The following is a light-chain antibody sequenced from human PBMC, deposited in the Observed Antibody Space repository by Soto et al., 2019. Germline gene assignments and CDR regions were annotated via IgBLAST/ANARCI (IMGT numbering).Light chain of an antibody. CDR2: EVY. CDR3: SAYAGSSTWV. CDR1: SSDVGGYNY. V-gene: IGLV2-8*01. Sequence: QSAPTQPPSASGSPGRSVTFSCTGTSSDVGGYNYVSWYQQYPGKAPKLMIYEVYKRPSGVPDRFSGSKSGNTASLTVSGLQPEDEADYYCSAYAGSSTWVFGGGTKLTVL. J-gene: IGLJ2*01.